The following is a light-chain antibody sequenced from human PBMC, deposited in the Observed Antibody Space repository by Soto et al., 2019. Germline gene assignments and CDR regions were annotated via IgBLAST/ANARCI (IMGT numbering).Light chain of an antibody. Sequence: EIVMTQSPVTLSVSPGERATLSCRASQSVRSNIAWYQQKPGQAPRLLIYGASTRATGIPARFSGSGSGTEFTLTISRLEPEDFAVYYCQQYGRSPFTFGPGTKVDIK. CDR3: QQYGRSPFT. CDR1: QSVRSN. CDR2: GAS. V-gene: IGKV3-15*01. J-gene: IGKJ3*01.